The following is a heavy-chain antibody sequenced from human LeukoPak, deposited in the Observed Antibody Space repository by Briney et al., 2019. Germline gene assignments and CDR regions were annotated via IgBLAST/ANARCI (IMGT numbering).Heavy chain of an antibody. Sequence: SETLSLTCAVYGGSFSGYYWSWIRQPPGKGLEWIGYIDYNGRTKYNPPLKSRVTISVDTSKNQFSLKLSSVTAADTAVYYCARRTGSGLFILPGGQGTLVTVSS. CDR3: ARRTGSGLFILP. V-gene: IGHV4-59*08. D-gene: IGHD3/OR15-3a*01. CDR1: GGSFSGYY. CDR2: IDYNGRT. J-gene: IGHJ4*02.